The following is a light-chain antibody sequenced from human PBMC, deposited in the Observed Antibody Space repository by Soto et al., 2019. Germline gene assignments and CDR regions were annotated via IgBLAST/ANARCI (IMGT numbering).Light chain of an antibody. J-gene: IGKJ3*01. CDR3: QQRSNWPAVT. Sequence: EIVLTQSPATLSLSPGERATLSCRASQSVSSYLAWYQQRPGQAPRLLIYDASSRATGIPSRFSGSGSGTDFSLTISSLAPEDFAVYSCQQRSNWPAVTFGHGTQVDIK. CDR2: DAS. V-gene: IGKV3-11*01. CDR1: QSVSSY.